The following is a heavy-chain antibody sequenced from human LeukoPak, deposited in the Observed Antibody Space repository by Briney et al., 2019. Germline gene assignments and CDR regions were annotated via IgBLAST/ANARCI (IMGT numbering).Heavy chain of an antibody. V-gene: IGHV3-23*01. CDR1: GFNIKNYA. CDR2: IIGSGTGT. CDR3: AKDSTIGYNYVAPHYVDS. J-gene: IGHJ4*02. D-gene: IGHD3-22*01. Sequence: GGSLRLSCTASGFNIKNYAMSWVRQAPGKGLAWVSTIIGSGTGTYYADSVRGRFAISRDNSKNTLYLQMNNLRVEDTAVYFCAKDSTIGYNYVAPHYVDSWGQGTLVPVSS.